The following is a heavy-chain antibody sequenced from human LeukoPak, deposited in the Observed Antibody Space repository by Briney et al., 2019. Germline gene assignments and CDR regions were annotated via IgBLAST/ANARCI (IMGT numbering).Heavy chain of an antibody. CDR1: GVTFSSYE. J-gene: IGHJ4*02. CDR2: ISSSGGTI. D-gene: IGHD6-19*01. V-gene: IGHV3-48*03. CDR3: ASRLYTSGWYEGY. Sequence: PGGSLRLSCAASGVTFSSYEMNWVRQAPGKGLEWVSYISSSGGTIYYADSVKGRFTISRDNAKNSLYLQMNSLRAEDTAVYYCASRLYTSGWYEGYWGQGTLVTVSS.